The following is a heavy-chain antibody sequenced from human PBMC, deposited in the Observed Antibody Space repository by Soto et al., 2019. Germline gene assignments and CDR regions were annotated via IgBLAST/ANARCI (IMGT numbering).Heavy chain of an antibody. CDR1: GGSISSYY. J-gene: IGHJ5*02. CDR2: IYYSGNT. CDR3: ARGGGYSYGYNWFDP. Sequence: QVQLQESGPGLVKPSETLSLTCTVSGGSISSYYWSWIRQPPGKGLEWIGYIYYSGNTNYNPSLKSRVTISVDMSKNQFSLKLSSVTAADTAVYYCARGGGYSYGYNWFDPWGLGTLVTVSS. V-gene: IGHV4-59*01. D-gene: IGHD5-18*01.